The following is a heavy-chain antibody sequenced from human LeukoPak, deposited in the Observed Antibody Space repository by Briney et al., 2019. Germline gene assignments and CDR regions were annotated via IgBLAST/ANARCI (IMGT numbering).Heavy chain of an antibody. Sequence: GASVKVSCKASGYTFTGYYMHWVRQAPGQGLEWMGWINPNSGGTNYAQKFQGRVTMTRDTSISTAYMELSRLRSDDTAVYYCARDGFSSSSRNDYYYYMDVWGKGTTVTISS. D-gene: IGHD6-13*01. CDR3: ARDGFSSSSRNDYYYYMDV. CDR1: GYTFTGYY. J-gene: IGHJ6*03. V-gene: IGHV1-2*02. CDR2: INPNSGGT.